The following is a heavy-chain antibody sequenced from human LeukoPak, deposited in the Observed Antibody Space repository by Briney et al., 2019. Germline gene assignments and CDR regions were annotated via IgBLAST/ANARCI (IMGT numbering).Heavy chain of an antibody. J-gene: IGHJ4*02. Sequence: GGSLRLSCAASGLILSSYGIHWVRQASGKGLEWVAVIWYDGTNIYYGDSVKGRFSISRDNSKNTVYLQMDSLRAEDTAVYYCARDAGGAFGNYVNYFDYWGQGTLVTVSS. CDR1: GLILSSYG. D-gene: IGHD4-11*01. V-gene: IGHV3-33*01. CDR2: IWYDGTNI. CDR3: ARDAGGAFGNYVNYFDY.